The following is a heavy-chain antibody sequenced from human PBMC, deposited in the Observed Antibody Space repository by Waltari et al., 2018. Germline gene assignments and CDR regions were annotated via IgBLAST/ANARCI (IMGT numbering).Heavy chain of an antibody. D-gene: IGHD5-12*01. Sequence: QVQLQQWGAGLLKPSETLSLTCAVYGGSFSGYYWSWIRQPPGKGLEWIGEINHSGSTKSNPALKSRVTISVETSNNQFSLKLSSVTAADTAVYYCARGVGWLRFRRHYFDYWGQGTLVTVSS. CDR2: INHSGST. CDR3: ARGVGWLRFRRHYFDY. J-gene: IGHJ4*02. CDR1: GGSFSGYY. V-gene: IGHV4-34*01.